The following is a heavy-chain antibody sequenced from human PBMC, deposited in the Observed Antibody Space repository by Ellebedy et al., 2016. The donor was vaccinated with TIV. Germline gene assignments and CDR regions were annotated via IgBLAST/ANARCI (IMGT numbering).Heavy chain of an antibody. J-gene: IGHJ4*02. Sequence: AASVKVSCKASGDTSSAYAFGWVRQAPGQGLEWMGWINAGNGNTKHSQKFQGRVTLTRDTSASTAYMELSSLRSEDTAVYYCARDWGWGGDYWGQGTLVTVSS. CDR1: GDTSSAYA. CDR3: ARDWGWGGDY. V-gene: IGHV1-3*01. D-gene: IGHD3-16*01. CDR2: INAGNGNT.